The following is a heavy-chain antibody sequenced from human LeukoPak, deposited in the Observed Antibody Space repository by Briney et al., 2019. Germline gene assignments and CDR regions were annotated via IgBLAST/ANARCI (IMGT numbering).Heavy chain of an antibody. V-gene: IGHV4-59*01. CDR1: GGSITNYY. CDR3: ARERGSYYADFQD. CDR2: VYYRGSV. Sequence: SETLSLTCIVPGGSITNYYSTWIRQSPGRGLEWGGSVYYRGSVNYNLSLKSRVSISVDTSKNQLSLILRCVTAAHTTVHYFARERGSYYADFQDWGQGNLVTVS. J-gene: IGHJ1*01. D-gene: IGHD3-10*01.